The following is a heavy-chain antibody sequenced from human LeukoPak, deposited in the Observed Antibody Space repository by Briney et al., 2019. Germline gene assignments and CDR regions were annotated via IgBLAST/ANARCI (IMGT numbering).Heavy chain of an antibody. J-gene: IGHJ3*02. V-gene: IGHV3-64D*09. Sequence: GGSLRLSCSASGFTFSSYAMHWVRQAPGKGLECVSAISSNGGSTYYADSVKGRFTISRDNSKNTVFLQMSSLRAEDTAVYYCVRGTEIVVLAAARDAFDIWGQGTMVTVS. CDR3: VRGTEIVVLAAARDAFDI. D-gene: IGHD6-25*01. CDR1: GFTFSSYA. CDR2: ISSNGGST.